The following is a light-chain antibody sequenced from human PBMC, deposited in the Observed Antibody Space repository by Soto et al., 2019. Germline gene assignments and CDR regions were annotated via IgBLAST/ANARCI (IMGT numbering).Light chain of an antibody. CDR3: SSYTSSSIDYV. V-gene: IGLV2-14*01. J-gene: IGLJ1*01. CDR1: SSDVVGYNY. Sequence: QSALTQPASVSGSPGQSITISCTGTSSDVVGYNYVSWYQQHPGKAPKLMIYEVSNQPSGVSNRFSGSKSGNTASLTISGLQAEDEADYYCSSYTSSSIDYVFGTGTKLTVL. CDR2: EVS.